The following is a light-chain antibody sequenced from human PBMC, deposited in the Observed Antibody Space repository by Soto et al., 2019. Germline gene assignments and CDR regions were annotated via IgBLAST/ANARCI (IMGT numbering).Light chain of an antibody. CDR3: CSSGGSPAYV. V-gene: IGLV2-23*02. J-gene: IGLJ1*01. CDR2: EVN. CDR1: SSNVGSYKL. Sequence: QSVLTEPACVPGTPGQSITISCTGTSSNVGSYKLVSWYQQHPGKAPKLMIFEVNKRPSGVSNRFSGSKSGNTASLTISGLKVEDEADYYCCSSGGSPAYVFGTGTKVTVL.